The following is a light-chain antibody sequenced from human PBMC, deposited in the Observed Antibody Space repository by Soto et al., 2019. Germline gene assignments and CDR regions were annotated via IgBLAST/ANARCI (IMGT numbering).Light chain of an antibody. CDR2: TSS. V-gene: IGKV1-12*01. CDR3: QQANSFPLT. Sequence: DIQMTQSPSSVSASVGDRVTITCRASQDVSSWLAWYQQKPGKAPQLLIHTSSNLQSGVPSRFSGSGSASDFTLTISSLQPEDFATYFCQQANSFPLTFGGGTKVEIK. CDR1: QDVSSW. J-gene: IGKJ4*01.